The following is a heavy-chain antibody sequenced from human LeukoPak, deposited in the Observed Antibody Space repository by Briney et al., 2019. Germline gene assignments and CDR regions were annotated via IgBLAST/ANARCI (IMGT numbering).Heavy chain of an antibody. J-gene: IGHJ4*02. V-gene: IGHV3-30-3*01. Sequence: GGSLRLSCAASGFTFSSYAMHWVRQAPGKGLEWVAVISYDGSNKYYADSVKGRFTISRDNSKNTLYLQMNSLRAEDTAVYYCARDLLADYWGQGTLVTVSS. CDR1: GFTFSSYA. CDR3: ARDLLADY. CDR2: ISYDGSNK.